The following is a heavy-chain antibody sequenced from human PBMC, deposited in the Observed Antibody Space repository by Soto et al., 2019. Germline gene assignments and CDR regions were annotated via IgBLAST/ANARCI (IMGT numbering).Heavy chain of an antibody. V-gene: IGHV3-23*01. J-gene: IGHJ2*01. CDR3: AKFISFNVEGPSLLAL. D-gene: IGHD3-16*02. Sequence: GGSLRLPCVSSAFTLSHYAMIWLRQALGKGQEWVSAISASGDGTYYADSVRGRLTVSRDNSKNTLFLQMNGLRAEDTAAYFCAKFISFNVEGPSLLALW. CDR1: AFTLSHYA. CDR2: ISASGDGT.